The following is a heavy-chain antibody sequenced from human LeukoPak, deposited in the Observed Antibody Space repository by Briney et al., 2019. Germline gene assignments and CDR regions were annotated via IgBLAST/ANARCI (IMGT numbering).Heavy chain of an antibody. D-gene: IGHD5-12*01. CDR1: GGPFSDYY. Sequence: SETLSLTCAVYGGPFSDYYWSWIRQPPGKGLEWIGEINHSGSTNYNPSLKSRVTISVDTSKNQFSLKLSSVTAADTAVYYCARGGRGYSGYDPATNWFDPWGQGTLVTVSS. CDR2: INHSGST. CDR3: ARGGRGYSGYDPATNWFDP. J-gene: IGHJ5*02. V-gene: IGHV4-34*01.